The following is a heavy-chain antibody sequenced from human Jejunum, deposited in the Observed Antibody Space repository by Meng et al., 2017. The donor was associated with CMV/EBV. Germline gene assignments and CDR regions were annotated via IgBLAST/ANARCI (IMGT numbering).Heavy chain of an antibody. CDR2: ISSSGNYM. CDR1: GVIVNNYG. V-gene: IGHV3-21*01. D-gene: IGHD3-10*01. Sequence: SGVIVNNYGMNGVRRAPGEGREGVSSISSSGNYMYNADSVKDRFAISRDSAKDSLYLQMNSLRVEDTAVYYCAREISMVRGGAEWGQGTLVTVSS. CDR3: AREISMVRGGAE. J-gene: IGHJ4*02.